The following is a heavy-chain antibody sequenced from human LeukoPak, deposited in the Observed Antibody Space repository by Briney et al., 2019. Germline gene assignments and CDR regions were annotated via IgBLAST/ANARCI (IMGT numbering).Heavy chain of an antibody. J-gene: IGHJ4*02. Sequence: SETLSLTCAVSGGSISSYYWSWIRQPPGKGLEWIGYIYYSGSTNYNPSLKSRVIISVDTSKNQFSLKLSSVTAADTAVYYCGRRYDILTGYYFDDWGQGTLVTVSS. D-gene: IGHD3-9*01. CDR3: GRRYDILTGYYFDD. CDR1: GGSISSYY. CDR2: IYYSGST. V-gene: IGHV4-59*01.